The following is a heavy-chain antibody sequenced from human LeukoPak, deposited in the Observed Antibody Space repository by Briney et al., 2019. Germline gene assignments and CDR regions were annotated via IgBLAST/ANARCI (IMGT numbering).Heavy chain of an antibody. CDR2: ISAYNGNT. CDR1: GYTFTSYG. CDR3: ARAPITIFGVVIIRGINDY. V-gene: IGHV1-18*01. Sequence: WASVKVSCKASGYTFTSYGISWVRQAPGQGLEWMGWISAYNGNTNYAQKLQGRVTMTTDTSTSTAYMELRSLRSDDTAVYYCARAPITIFGVVIIRGINDYWGQGTLVTVSS. D-gene: IGHD3-3*01. J-gene: IGHJ4*02.